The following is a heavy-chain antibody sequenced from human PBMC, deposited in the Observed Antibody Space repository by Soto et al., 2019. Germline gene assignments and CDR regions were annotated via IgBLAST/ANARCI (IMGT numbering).Heavy chain of an antibody. Sequence: EVQLLESGGGLVQPGGSLRLSCAASGFTFSNYGMSWVRQAPGKGLEWVSAISGSGADTNYADSVKGRFTISRENSKIPLFLQMTRLRAEDTAVYYCAKGSTDSRGYHFFSAYWGQATLVTASS. J-gene: IGHJ4*02. CDR2: ISGSGADT. V-gene: IGHV3-23*01. CDR3: AKGSTDSRGYHFFSAY. CDR1: GFTFSNYG. D-gene: IGHD3-22*01.